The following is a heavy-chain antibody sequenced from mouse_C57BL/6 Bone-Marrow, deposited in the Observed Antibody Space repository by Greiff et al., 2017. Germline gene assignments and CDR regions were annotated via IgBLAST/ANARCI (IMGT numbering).Heavy chain of an antibody. CDR2: IYPRSGNT. CDR1: GYTFTSYG. D-gene: IGHD2-3*01. V-gene: IGHV1-81*01. CDR3: AREGWLLPAWFAY. Sequence: VKLQQSGAELARPGASVKLSCKASGYTFTSYGISWVKQRTGQGLEWIGEIYPRSGNTYYNEKFKGKATLTADKSSSTAYMELRSLTSEDSAVYFCAREGWLLPAWFAYWGQGTLVTVSA. J-gene: IGHJ3*01.